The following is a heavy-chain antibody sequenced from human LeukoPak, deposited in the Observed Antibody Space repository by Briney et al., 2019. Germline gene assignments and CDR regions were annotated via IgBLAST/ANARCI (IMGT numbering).Heavy chain of an antibody. J-gene: IGHJ4*02. Sequence: ASVKVSCKASGYSFTSYYMHWVRQAPGQGLEWMGIINPSGGSASYAQKFQGRVTMTSDTSTSTVYMEVSSLRSEGTAVYYCARMFTPGRFDYWGQGTLVTVSS. D-gene: IGHD3-10*02. CDR1: GYSFTSYY. CDR3: ARMFTPGRFDY. V-gene: IGHV1-46*01. CDR2: INPSGGSA.